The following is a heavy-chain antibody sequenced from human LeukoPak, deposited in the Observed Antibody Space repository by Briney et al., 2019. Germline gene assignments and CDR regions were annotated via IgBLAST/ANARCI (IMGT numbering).Heavy chain of an antibody. CDR2: INPNTGGT. Sequence: GASVKVSCKASGYTFTGYFMHWVRQAPGQGLDWMGWINPNTGGTKYAQKFQGRVTMTRDTSIGTAYMELSTVTSDDTAVYFCARVHATGYFSLDIGYWGQGTLVTVYS. CDR1: GYTFTGYF. J-gene: IGHJ4*02. CDR3: ARVHATGYFSLDIGY. V-gene: IGHV1-2*02. D-gene: IGHD3-9*01.